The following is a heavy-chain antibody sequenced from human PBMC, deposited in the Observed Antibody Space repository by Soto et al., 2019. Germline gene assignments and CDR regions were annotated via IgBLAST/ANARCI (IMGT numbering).Heavy chain of an antibody. V-gene: IGHV1-46*01. CDR2: VNPSGSGA. Sequence: QVQLVQSGAEVKKPGASVKVSCKAFGFTFTSYHVHWVRQAPGQGLEWMGEVNPSGSGANDARQFQGRLTLTRDTSTSTVYMEMSGLRSEDTAEYYCTDILLGSWGQGTLVTVSP. CDR1: GFTFTSYH. CDR3: TDILLGS. J-gene: IGHJ4*02.